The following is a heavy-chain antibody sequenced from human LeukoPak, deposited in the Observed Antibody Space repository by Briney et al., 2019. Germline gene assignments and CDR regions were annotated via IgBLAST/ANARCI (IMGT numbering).Heavy chain of an antibody. CDR1: GFTFSSYS. V-gene: IGHV3-21*01. CDR2: ISSSSSYI. Sequence: PGGSLRLSCAASGFTFSSYSMNWVRQAPGKGLEWVSSISSSSSYIYYADSVKGRFTISRDNAKNSLYLQMNSLRAEDTAVYYCARAGIAVAGPLDYWGQGTLVTVSS. D-gene: IGHD6-19*01. J-gene: IGHJ4*02. CDR3: ARAGIAVAGPLDY.